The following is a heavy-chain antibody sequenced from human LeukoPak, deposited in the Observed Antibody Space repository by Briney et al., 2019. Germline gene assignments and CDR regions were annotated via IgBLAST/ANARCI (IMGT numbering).Heavy chain of an antibody. Sequence: GGSLRLSCAGSGFTFNNYWVSWVRQAPGKGLEWVANIKQDGSEKYYVDSVKGRFTISRDNAKNSLYLQMNSLRAEDTAVYYCASSSSGSYYWTWQYWGQGTLVTVSS. CDR2: IKQDGSEK. J-gene: IGHJ4*02. CDR1: GFTFNNYW. CDR3: ASSSSGSYYWTWQY. D-gene: IGHD1-26*01. V-gene: IGHV3-7*05.